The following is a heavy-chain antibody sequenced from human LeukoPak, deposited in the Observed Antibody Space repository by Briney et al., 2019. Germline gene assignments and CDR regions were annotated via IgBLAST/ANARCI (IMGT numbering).Heavy chain of an antibody. Sequence: GGSLKLSCAASGFIFDDYAMNWVRQVPGKGLEWVAVISWDGGGTHYADSVKGRFSISRDNSKNTLYLQMNSLRAEDTAVYYCARVASSSWSYYYYYYMDVWGKGTTVTVSS. CDR1: GFIFDDYA. CDR3: ARVASSSWSYYYYYYMDV. CDR2: ISWDGGGT. V-gene: IGHV3-43D*03. D-gene: IGHD6-13*01. J-gene: IGHJ6*03.